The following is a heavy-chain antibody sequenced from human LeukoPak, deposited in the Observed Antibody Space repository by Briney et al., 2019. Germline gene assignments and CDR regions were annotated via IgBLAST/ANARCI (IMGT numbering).Heavy chain of an antibody. J-gene: IGHJ5*02. Sequence: ASVKVSCKVSGYTLTELSMHWVRQAPGKGLEWMGGFDPEDGETIYAQKFQGRVTMTEDTSTGTAYMELSSLRSEDTAVYYCASGAEEDNWNYGWFDPWGQGTLVTVSS. CDR3: ASGAEEDNWNYGWFDP. V-gene: IGHV1-24*01. CDR2: FDPEDGET. CDR1: GYTLTELS. D-gene: IGHD1-7*01.